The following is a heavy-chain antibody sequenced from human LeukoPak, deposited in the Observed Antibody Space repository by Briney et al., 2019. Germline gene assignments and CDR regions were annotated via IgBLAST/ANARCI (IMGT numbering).Heavy chain of an antibody. CDR1: GYSIIIGYY. CDR3: ARWTYGDYAFDY. CDR2: IYHSGST. V-gene: IGHV4-38-2*01. J-gene: IGHJ4*02. D-gene: IGHD4-17*01. Sequence: PSETLSLTCAVSGYSIIIGYYWAWIRPPPGKGLEWIGSIYHSGSTYYNPSLKSRVTISIDTSKNQFSLKLSSVTAADTAVYYCARWTYGDYAFDYWGQGTLVTVSS.